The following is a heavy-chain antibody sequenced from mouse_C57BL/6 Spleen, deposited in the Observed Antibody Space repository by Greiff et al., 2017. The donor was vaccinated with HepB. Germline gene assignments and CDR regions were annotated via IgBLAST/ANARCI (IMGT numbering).Heavy chain of an antibody. J-gene: IGHJ2*01. CDR1: GISITTGNYR. CDR2: LYYSGTI. CDR3: ARGSDYFDY. V-gene: IGHV3-5*01. Sequence: EVQLVESGPGLVKPSQTVFLTCTVTGISITTGNYRWGWLRQFQGHKLEGIGYLYYSGTITYNPSLTSRTTITRDTPKNQFFLEMNSLTAEDTATYYCARGSDYFDYWGQGTTLTVSS.